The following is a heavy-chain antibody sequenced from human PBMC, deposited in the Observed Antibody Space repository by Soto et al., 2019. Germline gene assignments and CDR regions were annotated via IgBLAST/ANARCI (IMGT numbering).Heavy chain of an antibody. CDR2: ISCCGGST. CDR3: AKADGEQWLVPHLDN. J-gene: IGHJ4*02. Sequence: EVQLLESGEGVVQPGGSLRLSCVASGFNFKKFAMAWVRQAPGEGLEWVSGISCCGGSTSYADSVKGRFSIARDDSKNTLSLQMNSLRVEDTAQYYCAKADGEQWLVPHLDNWGQGTLVTVS. V-gene: IGHV3-23*01. D-gene: IGHD6-19*01. CDR1: GFNFKKFA.